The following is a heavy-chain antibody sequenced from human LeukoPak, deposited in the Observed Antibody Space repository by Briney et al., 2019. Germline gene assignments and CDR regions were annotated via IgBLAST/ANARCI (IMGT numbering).Heavy chain of an antibody. V-gene: IGHV3-7*01. CDR1: GFTFSSYW. CDR2: IKQDGSEK. CDR3: ASGYCSSTSCYGAPNY. J-gene: IGHJ4*02. D-gene: IGHD2-2*01. Sequence: PGGSLRLSCAASGFTFSSYWMSWVRQAPGKGLEWVANIKQDGSEKYYVDSVKGRFTISRDNAKNSLYLQMNSLRVEDTAVYYCASGYCSSTSCYGAPNYWGQGTLVTVSS.